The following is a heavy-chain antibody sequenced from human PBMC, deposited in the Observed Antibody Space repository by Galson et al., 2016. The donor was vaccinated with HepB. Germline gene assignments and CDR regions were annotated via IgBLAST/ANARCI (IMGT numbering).Heavy chain of an antibody. Sequence: SLRLSCAASGFTFSTAWMNWVRQAPGKGLEWVSYISSSGRNMYYADSVEGRFTISRDNAKNSLYLQLNSLRAEDTAVYYCARPDCSGGGSYLDYWGQGTLVTVAS. V-gene: IGHV3-48*03. CDR2: ISSSGRNM. CDR3: ARPDCSGGGSYLDY. J-gene: IGHJ4*02. D-gene: IGHD2-15*01. CDR1: GFTFSTAW.